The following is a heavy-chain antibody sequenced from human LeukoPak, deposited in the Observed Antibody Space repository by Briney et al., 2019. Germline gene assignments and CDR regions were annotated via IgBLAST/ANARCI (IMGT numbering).Heavy chain of an antibody. Sequence: GGSLRLSCAASGFTFSSYSMNWVRQAPGKGLEWVSYISSSGSTIYYADSVKGRFTISRDNAKNSLYLQMNSLRAEDTAVYYCARGARGVFITMVRESDAFDIRGQGTMVTVSS. CDR2: ISSSGSTI. J-gene: IGHJ3*02. CDR1: GFTFSSYS. V-gene: IGHV3-48*04. D-gene: IGHD3-10*01. CDR3: ARGARGVFITMVRESDAFDI.